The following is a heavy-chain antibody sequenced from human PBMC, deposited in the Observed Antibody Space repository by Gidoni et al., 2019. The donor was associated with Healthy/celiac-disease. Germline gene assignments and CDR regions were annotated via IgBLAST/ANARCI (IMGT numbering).Heavy chain of an antibody. Sequence: QVQLQQWGAGLLKPSETLSLTCAVYGGSFSGYYWSWIHQPPGKGLEWIGEINHSGSTNYNPSLKSRVTISVDTSKNQFSLKLSSVTAADTAVYYCARGHQAAAGRGDPFDYWGQGTLVTVSS. D-gene: IGHD6-13*01. V-gene: IGHV4-34*01. J-gene: IGHJ4*02. CDR1: GGSFSGYY. CDR2: INHSGST. CDR3: ARGHQAAAGRGDPFDY.